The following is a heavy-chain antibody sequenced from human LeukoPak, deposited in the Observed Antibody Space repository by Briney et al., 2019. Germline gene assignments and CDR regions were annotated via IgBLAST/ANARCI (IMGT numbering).Heavy chain of an antibody. Sequence: ASVKVSCKASGYTFTGYYMHWVRQPPGQGLEWMGWINPNNGGTNYAQKFQGRVTMTRDTSISTAYMELSSLRSDDTAVYYCARYAVTTSWRQGTLVTVSS. D-gene: IGHD4-17*01. J-gene: IGHJ5*02. CDR2: INPNNGGT. V-gene: IGHV1-2*02. CDR3: ARYAVTTS. CDR1: GYTFTGYY.